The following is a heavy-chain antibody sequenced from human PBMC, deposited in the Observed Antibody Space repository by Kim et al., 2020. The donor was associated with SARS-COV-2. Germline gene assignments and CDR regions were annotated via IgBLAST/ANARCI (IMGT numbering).Heavy chain of an antibody. CDR2: IWYDGSNK. CDR3: AKEAPYSYGLRGFDY. V-gene: IGHV3-33*06. CDR1: GFTFSSYG. J-gene: IGHJ4*01. D-gene: IGHD5-18*01. Sequence: GGSLRLSCAASGFTFSSYGMHWVRQAPGKGLEWVAVIWYDGSNKYYADSVKGRFTISRDNSKNTLYLQMNSLRAEDTAVYYCAKEAPYSYGLRGFDYWGHGTLVTVSS.